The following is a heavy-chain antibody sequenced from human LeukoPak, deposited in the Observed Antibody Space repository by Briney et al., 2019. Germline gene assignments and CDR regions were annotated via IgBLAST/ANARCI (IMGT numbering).Heavy chain of an antibody. CDR3: AGSIAARLDY. CDR1: GGSISSGGYY. Sequence: SETLSLTCTVSGGSISSGGYYWSWIRQPPGKGLEWIGEINHSGSTNYNPSLKSRVTISVDTSKNQFSLKLSSVTAADTAVYYCAGSIAARLDYWGQGTLVTVSS. J-gene: IGHJ4*02. D-gene: IGHD6-6*01. V-gene: IGHV4-39*07. CDR2: INHSGST.